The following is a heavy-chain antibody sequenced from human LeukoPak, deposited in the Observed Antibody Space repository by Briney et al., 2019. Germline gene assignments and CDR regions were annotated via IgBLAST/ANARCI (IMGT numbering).Heavy chain of an antibody. CDR2: IYSGGST. CDR3: VRGEDY. Sequence: GGSLRLSCAASGFTVSSNYMSWVRQAPGKGLEWVSLIYSGGSTYYADSVKGRFTISRDNSKNTLFLQMNSLRVEDTAVYYCVRGEDYWGQGTLVTVSS. V-gene: IGHV3-53*01. J-gene: IGHJ4*02. D-gene: IGHD1-26*01. CDR1: GFTVSSNY.